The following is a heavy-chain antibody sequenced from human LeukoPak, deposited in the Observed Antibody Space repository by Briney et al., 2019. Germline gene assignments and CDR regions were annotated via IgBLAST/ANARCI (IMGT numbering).Heavy chain of an antibody. Sequence: PGGSLRLSCAASGLTVSSNYMSWVRQAPGKGLEWVSVIYSGGSTYYADSVKGRFTISRDNSKNTLYLQMNSLRAEDTAVYYCARDPGEGYFDYWGQGTLVTVSS. J-gene: IGHJ4*02. CDR1: GLTVSSNY. CDR3: ARDPGEGYFDY. V-gene: IGHV3-66*01. CDR2: IYSGGST.